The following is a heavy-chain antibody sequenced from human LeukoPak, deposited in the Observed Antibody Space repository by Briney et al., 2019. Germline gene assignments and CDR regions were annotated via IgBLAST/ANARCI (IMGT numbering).Heavy chain of an antibody. CDR1: GYSFTSYW. CDR3: ARRFWAHAGSGNYYIHDAFDI. CDR2: IYPGDSDI. Sequence: GESLKISCKGSGYSFTSYWIGWVRQMPGKGLEWMGIIYPGDSDIRYSPSFQGQVTISADKSISTAYLQWSSLKASDTAMYYCARRFWAHAGSGNYYIHDAFDIWGQGTMVTVSS. D-gene: IGHD3-10*01. V-gene: IGHV5-51*01. J-gene: IGHJ3*02.